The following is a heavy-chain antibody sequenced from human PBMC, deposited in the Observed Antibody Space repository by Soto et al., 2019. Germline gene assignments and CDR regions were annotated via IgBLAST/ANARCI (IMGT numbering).Heavy chain of an antibody. CDR3: AREKVVVVAATLRLGDAFDI. J-gene: IGHJ3*02. CDR2: IIPIFGTA. Sequence: GASVKVSCKASGGTFSSYAISWVRQAPGQGLEWMGGIIPIFGTANYAQKFQGRVTITADESTSTAYMELSSLRSDDTAVYYCAREKVVVVAATLRLGDAFDIWGQGTMVTVSS. V-gene: IGHV1-69*13. CDR1: GGTFSSYA. D-gene: IGHD2-15*01.